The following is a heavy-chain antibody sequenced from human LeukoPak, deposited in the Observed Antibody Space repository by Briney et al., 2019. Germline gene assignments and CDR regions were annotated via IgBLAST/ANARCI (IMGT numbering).Heavy chain of an antibody. Sequence: PSETLSLTCTVSGGSISSYYWSWIRQPPGKGLAWIGYIYYSGSTNYNPSLKSRVTISVDTSKNQFSLKLSYVTAADTAVYYCARHGGAAAGYNWFDPWGQGTLVTVSS. CDR3: ARHGGAAAGYNWFDP. J-gene: IGHJ5*02. CDR1: GGSISSYY. V-gene: IGHV4-59*08. D-gene: IGHD6-13*01. CDR2: IYYSGST.